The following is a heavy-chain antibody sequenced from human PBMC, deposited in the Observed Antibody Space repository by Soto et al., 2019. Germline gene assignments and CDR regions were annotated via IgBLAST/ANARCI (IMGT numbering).Heavy chain of an antibody. Sequence: HPGGSLRLSCAASGFTFSSYWMHWVRQAPGKGLVWVSRINSDGSSTSYADSVKGRFTISRDDAKNTLYLQMNSLRAEDTAVYYCARETYSSSGYPSNNYYYGMDDWGPGTS. J-gene: IGHJ6*01. CDR3: ARETYSSSGYPSNNYYYGMDD. CDR2: INSDGSST. V-gene: IGHV3-74*01. D-gene: IGHD6-13*01. CDR1: GFTFSSYW.